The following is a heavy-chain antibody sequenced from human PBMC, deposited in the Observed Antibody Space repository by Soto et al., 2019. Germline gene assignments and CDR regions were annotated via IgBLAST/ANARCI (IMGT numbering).Heavy chain of an antibody. CDR1: GYSFTSYW. CDR3: ARLRQIRFSGSSPWFDY. D-gene: IGHD6-6*01. V-gene: IGHV5-10-1*01. J-gene: IGHJ4*02. Sequence: PGESLKISCKGSGYSFTSYWISWVRQMPGKGLEWMGRIGPSDSYTNYSPSFQGHVTISADKSISTAYLQWSSLKASDTAMYYCARLRQIRFSGSSPWFDYWGQGTLVTSPQ. CDR2: IGPSDSYT.